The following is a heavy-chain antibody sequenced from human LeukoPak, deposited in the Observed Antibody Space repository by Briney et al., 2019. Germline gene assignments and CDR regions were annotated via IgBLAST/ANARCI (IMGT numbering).Heavy chain of an antibody. CDR2: VYYSGST. CDR3: AIFDSSGSYFDY. J-gene: IGHJ4*02. D-gene: IGHD3-22*01. Sequence: PSETLSLTCTVSGGSTSSYYWSWIRQPPGKGLEWIGYVYYSGSTNDDPSLRSRVTISVDTSKNQFSLRLSSVTAADTAVYFCAIFDSSGSYFDYWGQGTLVTVSS. CDR1: GGSTSSYY. V-gene: IGHV4-59*01.